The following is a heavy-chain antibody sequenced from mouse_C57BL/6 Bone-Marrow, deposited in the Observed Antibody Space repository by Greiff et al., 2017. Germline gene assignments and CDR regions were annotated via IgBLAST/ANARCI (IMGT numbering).Heavy chain of an antibody. CDR2: IHPSDSDT. V-gene: IGHV1-74*01. D-gene: IGHD2-5*01. CDR3: AIAYYSNYPWFAD. CDR1: GYTFTSYW. Sequence: VQLQQPGAELVKPGASVKVSCKASGYTFTSYWMHWVKQRPGQGLEWIGMIHPSDSDTNYTQKFKGKATLTVDKSSSTAYMQLSSLTSEDSAVYYCAIAYYSNYPWFADWGQGTLVTVSA. J-gene: IGHJ3*01.